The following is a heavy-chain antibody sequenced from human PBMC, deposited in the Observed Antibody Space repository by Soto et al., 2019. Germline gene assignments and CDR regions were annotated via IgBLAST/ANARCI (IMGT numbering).Heavy chain of an antibody. CDR2: ISYDGSNK. CDR3: ARDDSSITRVRGVLDY. CDR1: GFTFSSYA. V-gene: IGHV3-30-3*01. Sequence: QVQLVESGGGVVQPGRSLRLSCAASGFTFSSYAMHWVRQAPGKGQEWVAVISYDGSNKYYADSVKGRFTISRDNSKNTLYLQMNSLRDEDTAVYYCARDDSSITRVRGVLDYWGQGTLVTVSS. D-gene: IGHD3-10*01. J-gene: IGHJ4*02.